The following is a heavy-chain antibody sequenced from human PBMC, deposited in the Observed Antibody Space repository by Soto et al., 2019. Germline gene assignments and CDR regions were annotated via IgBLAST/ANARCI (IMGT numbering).Heavy chain of an antibody. V-gene: IGHV3-23*01. J-gene: IGHJ4*02. Sequence: EVQLLESGGGLVQPGGSLRLSYAASGFTFSNYAMSWVRQAPGKGLEWVSSITPSSGNTYYADSVKGRFTISRDNSKNTLYLQMSSLRAEDTAVYYCAKDHDFWSGYYSRFDYWGQGTLVTVSS. CDR2: ITPSSGNT. D-gene: IGHD3-3*01. CDR3: AKDHDFWSGYYSRFDY. CDR1: GFTFSNYA.